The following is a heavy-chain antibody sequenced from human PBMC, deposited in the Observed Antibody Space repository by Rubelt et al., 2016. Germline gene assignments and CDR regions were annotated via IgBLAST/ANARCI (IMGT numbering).Heavy chain of an antibody. Sequence: QVQLVQSGAEVKKPGSSVKVSCKASGGTFSSYAISWVRQAPGPGLEWMGGIIPIFGTANYGEKLQGRVTITADESTSTAYMELRSLRSDDTAVYYCARDRGGYYFDYWGQGTLVTVSS. J-gene: IGHJ4*02. D-gene: IGHD2-15*01. V-gene: IGHV1-69*01. CDR1: GGTFSSYA. CDR2: IIPIFGTA. CDR3: ARDRGGYYFDY.